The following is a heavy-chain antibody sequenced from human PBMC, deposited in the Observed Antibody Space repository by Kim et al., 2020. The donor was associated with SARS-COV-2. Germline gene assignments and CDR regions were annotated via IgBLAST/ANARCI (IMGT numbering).Heavy chain of an antibody. J-gene: IGHJ4*01. CDR3: ARGSMIRGVITLSDY. V-gene: IGHV3-33*01. Sequence: GGSLRLSCAASGFTFSNYGMHWVRQAPGKGLEWVAVIWYDGSNKYYADSVKGRFTISRDTSKNTLYLQMNSLRAEDTAVYYCARGSMIRGVITLSDYWG. CDR1: GFTFSNYG. D-gene: IGHD3-10*01. CDR2: IWYDGSNK.